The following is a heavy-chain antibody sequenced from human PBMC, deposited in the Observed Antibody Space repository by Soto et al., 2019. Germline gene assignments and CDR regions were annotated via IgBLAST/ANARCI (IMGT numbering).Heavy chain of an antibody. CDR1: GFTFSSYA. J-gene: IGHJ6*02. V-gene: IGHV3-30-3*01. CDR2: ISYDGSNK. D-gene: IGHD2-21*02. CDR3: ARDPTLFVLVTAIDYRMDV. Sequence: PGGSLRLSCAASGFTFSSYAMHWVRQAPGKGLEWVAVISYDGSNKYYADSVKGRFTISRDNSKNTLYLQMNSLRAEDTAVYYCARDPTLFVLVTAIDYRMDVWGQGTKVTVYS.